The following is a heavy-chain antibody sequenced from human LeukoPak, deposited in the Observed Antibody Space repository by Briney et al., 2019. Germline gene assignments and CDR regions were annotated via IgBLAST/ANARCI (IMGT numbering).Heavy chain of an antibody. Sequence: GGSLRLSCAASGFTFSSYSMNWVRQAPGKGLEWVSSISSSSSYIYYADSVKGRFTISRDNAKNSLYLQMNSLRAEDTAIYYCAREGGHCSNGICSYFDYWGQGSLVTVSS. CDR1: GFTFSSYS. V-gene: IGHV3-21*01. CDR3: AREGGHCSNGICSYFDY. J-gene: IGHJ4*02. D-gene: IGHD2-8*01. CDR2: ISSSSSYI.